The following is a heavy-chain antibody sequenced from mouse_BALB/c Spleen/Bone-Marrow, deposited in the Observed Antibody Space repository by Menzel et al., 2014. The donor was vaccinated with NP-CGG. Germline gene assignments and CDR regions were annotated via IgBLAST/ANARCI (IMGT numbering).Heavy chain of an antibody. J-gene: IGHJ3*01. Sequence: VQLQQSGAELAKPGASVKLSCKASGYTFTSYYMYWVKQRPGQGLEWIGEINPSNGGTNFNEKFKSKATLTVDKSSSTAYMQLSSLTSEDSAVYYCTREGDSPFAYWGQGTLVTDSA. CDR3: TREGDSPFAY. CDR1: GYTFTSYY. D-gene: IGHD2-13*01. V-gene: IGHV1S81*02. CDR2: INPSNGGT.